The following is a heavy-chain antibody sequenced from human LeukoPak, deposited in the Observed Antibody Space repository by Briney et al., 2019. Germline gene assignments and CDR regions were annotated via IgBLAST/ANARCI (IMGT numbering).Heavy chain of an antibody. CDR1: GGSFSGYY. V-gene: IGHV4-59*01. J-gene: IGHJ4*02. CDR3: ARDGPNYRFDH. CDR2: IYYSGST. D-gene: IGHD3-10*01. Sequence: SETLSLTCAVYGGSFSGYYWSCIRQPPGKGLEWIGYIYYSGSTNYNPSLQSRVTISVDTSKNQFSLKLNSVTAADTAVYYCARDGPNYRFDHWGQGTLVTVSS.